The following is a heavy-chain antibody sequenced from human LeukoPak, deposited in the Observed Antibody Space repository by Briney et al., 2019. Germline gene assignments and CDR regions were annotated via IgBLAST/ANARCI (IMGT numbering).Heavy chain of an antibody. D-gene: IGHD6-19*01. Sequence: ASVKVSCKASGYTFTRYDMNWVREAPGQGLEWMGWINTNTGNPTYAQGLRGRFVFSLDTSVSTAYLQISSLKAEDTAVYYCARGSYNSGWWYFDYWGQGTLVTVSS. V-gene: IGHV7-4-1*02. CDR1: GYTFTRYD. J-gene: IGHJ4*02. CDR2: INTNTGNP. CDR3: ARGSYNSGWWYFDY.